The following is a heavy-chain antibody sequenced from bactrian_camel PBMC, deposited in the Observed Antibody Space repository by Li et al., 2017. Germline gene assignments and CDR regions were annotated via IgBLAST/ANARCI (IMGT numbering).Heavy chain of an antibody. CDR3: AAGGSRLPEECPLSSSSAWKY. V-gene: IGHV3S53*01. CDR2: QHDFGLP. CDR1: EWIVSSNYC. Sequence: HVQLVESGGGSVQAGESLRLSCETSEWIVSSNYCEAWFRQAPGKEREAVANQHDFGLPEYAESVKGRFTLNRVNPERTLYLQMDNLQPNDTAVYYCAAGGSRLPEECPLSSSSAWKYWGQGTQVTVS. D-gene: IGHD5*01. J-gene: IGHJ4*01.